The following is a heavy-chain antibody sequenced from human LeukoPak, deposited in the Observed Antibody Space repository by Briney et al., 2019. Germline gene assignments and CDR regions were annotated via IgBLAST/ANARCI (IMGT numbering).Heavy chain of an antibody. Sequence: GGSLRLSCAASGFTFSSYAMSWVRQAPGKGLEWVSAISGSGGSTYYADSVKGRSTISRDNSKNTLYLQMNSPRAEDTAVYYCAKDEGYDILTGYYIDYWGQGTLVTVSS. CDR1: GFTFSSYA. CDR3: AKDEGYDILTGYYIDY. D-gene: IGHD3-9*01. CDR2: ISGSGGST. V-gene: IGHV3-23*01. J-gene: IGHJ4*02.